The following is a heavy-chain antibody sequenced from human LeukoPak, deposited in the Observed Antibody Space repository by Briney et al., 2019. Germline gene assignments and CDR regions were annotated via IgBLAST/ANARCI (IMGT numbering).Heavy chain of an antibody. V-gene: IGHV4-31*03. CDR3: ARDLRGGYCSSTSCTPYGMDV. CDR2: IYYSGST. D-gene: IGHD2-2*01. Sequence: SQTLSLTCTVSGGSISSGGYYWSWIRQHPGKGLEWIGYIYYSGSTYYNPSLKSRVTISVDTSKNQFSLKLCSVTAADTAVYYCARDLRGGYCSSTSCTPYGMDVWGQGTTVAVSS. J-gene: IGHJ6*02. CDR1: GGSISSGGYY.